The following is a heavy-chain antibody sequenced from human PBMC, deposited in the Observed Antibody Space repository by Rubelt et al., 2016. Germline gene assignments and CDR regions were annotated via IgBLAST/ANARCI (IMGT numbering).Heavy chain of an antibody. J-gene: IGHJ4*02. D-gene: IGHD4-23*01. CDR2: FSAYNGNT. CDR1: GYTFTSYG. Sequence: QVQLVQSGAEVKKPGASVKVSCKASGYTFTSYGISWVRQAPGQGLEWMGWFSAYNGNTNYGQKLQGRVTMTTDTATSTAYMELRSLRSDDTAVYYCARGRAVKLADSGGNDYWGQGTLVTVSS. CDR3: ARGRAVKLADSGGNDY. V-gene: IGHV1-18*01.